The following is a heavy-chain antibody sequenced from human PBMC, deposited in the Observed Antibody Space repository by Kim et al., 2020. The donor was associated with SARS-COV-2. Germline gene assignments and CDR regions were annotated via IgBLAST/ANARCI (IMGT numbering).Heavy chain of an antibody. CDR2: IGTAGDT. CDR1: GFTFSSYD. D-gene: IGHD3-10*01. Sequence: GGSLRLSCAASGFTFSSYDMHWVRQATGKGLEWVSAIGTAGDTYYPGSVKGRFTISRENAKNSLYLQMNSLRAGDTAVYYCARGPTRGSGSYYPEIWFDPWGQGTLVTVSS. V-gene: IGHV3-13*04. CDR3: ARGPTRGSGSYYPEIWFDP. J-gene: IGHJ5*02.